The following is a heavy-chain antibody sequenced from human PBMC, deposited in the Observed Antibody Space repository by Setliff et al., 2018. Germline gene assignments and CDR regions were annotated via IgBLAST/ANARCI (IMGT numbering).Heavy chain of an antibody. Sequence: GGSLRLSCAASGFTFSGSAMHWVRQAPGKGLLWVSLIESDGSNPGYADSLRGRFTISRDNAKNMLYLQMNRLRAEDTAVYYCARGIAAAGSLDYWGPGTLVTVSS. D-gene: IGHD6-13*01. V-gene: IGHV3-74*01. CDR1: GFTFSGSA. J-gene: IGHJ4*02. CDR2: IESDGSNP. CDR3: ARGIAAAGSLDY.